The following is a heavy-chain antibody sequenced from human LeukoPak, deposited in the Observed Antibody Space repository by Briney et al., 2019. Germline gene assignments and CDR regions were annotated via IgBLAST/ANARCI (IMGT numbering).Heavy chain of an antibody. Sequence: SQTLSLTCTVSGGSISSGDYYWSWIRQPPGKGLEWIGYIYYSGSTYYNQSLKSRVTISVDTSRNQFSLKLSSVTAADTAVYYCARDQGYSYGPFDYWGQGTLVTVSS. CDR2: IYYSGST. D-gene: IGHD5-18*01. CDR3: ARDQGYSYGPFDY. J-gene: IGHJ4*02. CDR1: GGSISSGDYY. V-gene: IGHV4-30-4*01.